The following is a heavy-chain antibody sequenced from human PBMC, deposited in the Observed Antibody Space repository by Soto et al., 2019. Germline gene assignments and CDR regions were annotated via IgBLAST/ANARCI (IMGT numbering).Heavy chain of an antibody. J-gene: IGHJ4*02. CDR3: ARGRGSTGYLGREHYFDY. D-gene: IGHD2-2*01. Sequence: EVQVVESGGGLVQPGGSLRLSFAASGFSVTNNYMNWFRQAPGKGLEWVSIIDIGGNTYYADSVKDSFTISRDNSRNTLYLHMDSLRAEDTAVYYCARGRGSTGYLGREHYFDYWGQGTLVTVSP. V-gene: IGHV3-66*01. CDR2: IDIGGNT. CDR1: GFSVTNNY.